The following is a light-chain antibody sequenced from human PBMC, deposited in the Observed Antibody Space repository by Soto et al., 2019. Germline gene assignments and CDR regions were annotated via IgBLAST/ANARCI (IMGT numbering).Light chain of an antibody. V-gene: IGLV2-14*01. CDR2: DVS. CDR1: SSDVGGYNY. Sequence: QPVLAQPASVSGSPGQSITISCTGTSSDVGGYNYVSWYQQHPGKAPKLMIYDVSNRPSGVSNRFSASKSGNTASLTISGLQAXDEADYACSSYTSSSTLDVFGTGTKVT. J-gene: IGLJ1*01. CDR3: SSYTSSSTLDV.